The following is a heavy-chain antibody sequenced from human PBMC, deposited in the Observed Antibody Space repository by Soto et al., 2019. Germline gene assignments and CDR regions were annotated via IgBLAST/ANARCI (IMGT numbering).Heavy chain of an antibody. D-gene: IGHD5-18*01. CDR1: GGSSSSGGYY. Sequence: PSETLSLTCTVSGGSSSSGGYYWSWIRQHPGKRLEWIADIYYSASTYHNPSIKNRVTIPVDTSKNPFSLKLTSAPAAHTAVYYCARAGATAMVSYLPWYDPCGQGTLVTDSS. CDR3: ARAGATAMVSYLPWYDP. CDR2: IYYSAST. V-gene: IGHV4-31*03. J-gene: IGHJ5*02.